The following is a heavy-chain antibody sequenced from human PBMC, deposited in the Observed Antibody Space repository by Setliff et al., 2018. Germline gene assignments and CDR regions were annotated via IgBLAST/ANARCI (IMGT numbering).Heavy chain of an antibody. D-gene: IGHD2-2*01. CDR3: SRLVRYCTTTSCQRLSGDEY. V-gene: IGHV1-18*01. CDR2: ISAYSGKA. Sequence: VASVKVSCKASGYTFSDYGITWVRQAPGQGLEWMGWISAYSGKAYYAQKLQDRATMTTDTSTGTAYLELRSLRSDDTAVYYCSRLVRYCTTTSCQRLSGDEYWGQGTLVTVSS. J-gene: IGHJ4*02. CDR1: GYTFSDYG.